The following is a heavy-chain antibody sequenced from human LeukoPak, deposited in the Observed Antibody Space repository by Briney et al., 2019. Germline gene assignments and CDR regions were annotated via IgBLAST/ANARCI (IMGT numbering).Heavy chain of an antibody. D-gene: IGHD3-22*01. Sequence: ASVKVSCKASGYTFTGYFIHWVRQAPGQGLEWMGWISGYNGHTNYVQKLQGRVTMTTDTSTSTAYMELRSLRSDDTAVYYCARGSTVRYYYDSSGYYRGPVDYWGQGTLVTVSS. CDR2: ISGYNGHT. CDR3: ARGSTVRYYYDSSGYYRGPVDY. V-gene: IGHV1-18*04. J-gene: IGHJ4*02. CDR1: GYTFTGYF.